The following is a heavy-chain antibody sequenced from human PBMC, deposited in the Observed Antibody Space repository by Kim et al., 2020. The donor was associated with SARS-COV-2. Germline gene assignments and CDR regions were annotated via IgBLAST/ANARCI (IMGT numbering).Heavy chain of an antibody. Sequence: ATYNPPLKSRVTISVDTSKNQFSLRLSSVTSADTAFYYCARAHSGYVLDSWGQGILVAVSS. V-gene: IGHV4-59*01. J-gene: IGHJ4*02. CDR2: A. D-gene: IGHD5-12*01. CDR3: ARAHSGYVLDS.